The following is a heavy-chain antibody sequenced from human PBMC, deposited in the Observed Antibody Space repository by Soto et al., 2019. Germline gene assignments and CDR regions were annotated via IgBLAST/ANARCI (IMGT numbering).Heavy chain of an antibody. CDR1: GFTFGNYA. D-gene: IGHD6-13*01. J-gene: IGHJ4*02. CDR3: TRAESPDIAYFFDY. CDR2: IRNQTDSGTT. Sequence: GRSLRLSCTASGFTFGNYAINLVRQAPGKGLECVCLIRNQTDSGTTEYAASMKGRFTISRDDSNSIAYLQMNSLKTEDSAVYYCTRAESPDIAYFFDYWGQGTLVTVSS. V-gene: IGHV3-49*04.